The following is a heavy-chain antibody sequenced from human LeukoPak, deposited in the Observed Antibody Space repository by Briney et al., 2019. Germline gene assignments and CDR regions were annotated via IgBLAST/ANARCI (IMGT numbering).Heavy chain of an antibody. Sequence: SETLSLTCAVYGESMIGHYWSWVRQPPGKRVEWIGEFHHSGGTNSIPSLKNRLTMSLDMSKNQFSLKLKSVTAADTAVYYCARATASGSGRAYDNWVQGNLVPVSS. CDR1: GESMIGHY. J-gene: IGHJ4*02. D-gene: IGHD3-10*01. CDR2: FHHSGGT. CDR3: ARATASGSGRAYDN. V-gene: IGHV4-34*01.